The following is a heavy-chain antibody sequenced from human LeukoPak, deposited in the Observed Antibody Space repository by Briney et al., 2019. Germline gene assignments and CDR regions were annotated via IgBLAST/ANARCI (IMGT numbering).Heavy chain of an antibody. V-gene: IGHV4-59*08. CDR1: GGSISSYY. CDR3: ARHSPPRGSYSHRRFDN. Sequence: SDTLSLTCTVSGGSISSYYWSWSRQPPRKGLGWSGYIYFSGSTNYNPSHKSRVTISVETSKHHFSQKLTSVTAADTAVYYCARHSPPRGSYSHRRFDNWGQGTLVTVSS. D-gene: IGHD3-16*01. J-gene: IGHJ4*02. CDR2: IYFSGST.